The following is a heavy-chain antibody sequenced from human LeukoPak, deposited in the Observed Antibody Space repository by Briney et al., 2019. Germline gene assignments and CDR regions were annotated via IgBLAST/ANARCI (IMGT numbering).Heavy chain of an antibody. CDR1: GGSFSGYY. J-gene: IGHJ4*02. Sequence: SETLSLTCAVYGGSFSGYYWSWIRQPPGKGLEWIGEINHSGSTNYNPSLKSRVTISVDTSKNQFSLELSSVTAADTAVYYCARGRRWLQSFFDYWGQGTLVTVSS. V-gene: IGHV4-34*01. CDR3: ARGRRWLQSFFDY. CDR2: INHSGST. D-gene: IGHD5-24*01.